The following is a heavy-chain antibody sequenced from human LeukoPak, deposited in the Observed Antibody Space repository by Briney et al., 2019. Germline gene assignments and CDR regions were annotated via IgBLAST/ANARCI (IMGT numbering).Heavy chain of an antibody. CDR2: INHSGST. V-gene: IGHV4-34*01. D-gene: IGHD1-26*01. J-gene: IGHJ4*02. CDR1: GGSFSGYY. CDR3: ARGVWELPVRGSLQEDDY. Sequence: SETLSLTCAVYGGSFSGYYWSWIRQPPGKGLEWIGEINHSGSTNYNPSLKSRVTISVDTSKNQFSLKLSSVTAADTAVYYCARGVWELPVRGSLQEDDYWGQGTLVTVSS.